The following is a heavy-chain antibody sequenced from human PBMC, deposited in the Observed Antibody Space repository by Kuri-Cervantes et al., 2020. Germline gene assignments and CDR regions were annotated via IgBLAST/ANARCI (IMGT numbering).Heavy chain of an antibody. CDR1: GYTFTSYD. D-gene: IGHD6-13*01. Sequence: ASVKVSCKASGYTFTSYDINWVRQATGQGLEWMGWMNPNSGNTGYAQKFQGRVTMTRNTSISTAYMELSSLGSEDTAVYYCARGGVYSSSWYEEGPYYYYYYMDVWGKGTTVTVSS. CDR3: ARGGVYSSSWYEEGPYYYYYYMDV. CDR2: MNPNSGNT. J-gene: IGHJ6*03. V-gene: IGHV1-8*01.